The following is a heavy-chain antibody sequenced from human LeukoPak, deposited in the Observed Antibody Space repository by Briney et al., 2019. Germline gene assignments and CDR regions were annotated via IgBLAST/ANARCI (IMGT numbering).Heavy chain of an antibody. V-gene: IGHV3-23*01. J-gene: IGHJ4*02. CDR2: ISGSGGST. CDR1: GFTFSSYA. Sequence: PGRSLRLSCAASGFTFSSYAMSWVRQAPGKGLEWVSAISGSGGSTYYADSVKGRFTISRDNSKNTLYLQMNSLRAEDTAVYYCAKDRSARITMIVVVAFDYWGQGTLVTVSS. CDR3: AKDRSARITMIVVVAFDY. D-gene: IGHD3-22*01.